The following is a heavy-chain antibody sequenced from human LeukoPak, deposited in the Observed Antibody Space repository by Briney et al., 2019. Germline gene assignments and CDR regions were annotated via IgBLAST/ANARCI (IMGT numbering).Heavy chain of an antibody. D-gene: IGHD1-26*01. J-gene: IGHJ4*02. CDR2: FDPEDGET. CDR1: GYTLTELS. Sequence: ASVKVSCKVSGYTLTELSMHWVRQAPGKGLEWMGGFDPEDGETIYAQKFQGRVTMTEDTSTDTAYMELSSLRSEDTAVYYCATDRPGWESPPDWGQGTLVTVSS. CDR3: ATDRPGWESPPD. V-gene: IGHV1-24*01.